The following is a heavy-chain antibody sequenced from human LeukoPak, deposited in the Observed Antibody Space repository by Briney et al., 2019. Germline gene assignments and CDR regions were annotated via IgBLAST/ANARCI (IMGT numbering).Heavy chain of an antibody. D-gene: IGHD6-13*01. Sequence: PSETLSLTCTVSGGSISSGDYYWGWVRQPPGKGVEWIGYIYYSGSTYYNPSLKSRVTISVDTSKNQFSLKLSSVTAADTAVYYCARHLYYSSSWYLGAFDIWGQGTMVTVSS. V-gene: IGHV4-39*01. J-gene: IGHJ3*02. CDR2: IYYSGST. CDR1: GGSISSGDYY. CDR3: ARHLYYSSSWYLGAFDI.